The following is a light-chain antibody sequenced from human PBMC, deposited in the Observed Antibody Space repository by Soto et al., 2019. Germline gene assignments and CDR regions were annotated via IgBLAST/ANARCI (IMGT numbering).Light chain of an antibody. CDR1: QSVNLN. V-gene: IGKV3-11*01. CDR3: QLRSNWAYT. Sequence: EIMMTQSPGTLSVSPGEGATLSCTASQSVNLNLAWYQQKPGQAPRLLIYDASNRATGIPARFSGSGSGTDFTLTISSLEPEDFAVYYCQLRSNWAYTFGQGTKLEIK. CDR2: DAS. J-gene: IGKJ2*01.